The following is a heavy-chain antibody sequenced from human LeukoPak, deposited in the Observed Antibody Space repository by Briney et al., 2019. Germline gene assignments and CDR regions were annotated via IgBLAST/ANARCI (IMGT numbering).Heavy chain of an antibody. CDR3: TRYSSSSGGPSYYLDY. D-gene: IGHD6-6*01. CDR2: ISGDGSVT. J-gene: IGHJ4*02. Sequence: PGGSLILSCAASGFTLRNYWMHWVRQVPGRGLVWVSRISGDGSVTNYAYSVKGLFTISRDNAKNTVYLQINNLRAEDTAVYFCTRYSSSSGGPSYYLDYWGQGTLVTVSS. V-gene: IGHV3-74*01. CDR1: GFTLRNYW.